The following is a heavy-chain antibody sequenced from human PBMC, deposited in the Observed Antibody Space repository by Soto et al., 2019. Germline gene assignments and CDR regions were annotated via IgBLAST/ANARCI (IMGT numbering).Heavy chain of an antibody. CDR2: IYHSGST. D-gene: IGHD6-25*01. Sequence: SLTCAVSGGSISSGGYSWSWIRQPPGKGLEWIGYIYHSGSTYYNPSLKSRVTISVDRSKNQFSLKLSSVTAADTAVYYCAGDKLSSGYYFDYWGQGTLVTVSS. CDR3: AGDKLSSGYYFDY. J-gene: IGHJ4*02. V-gene: IGHV4-30-2*01. CDR1: GGSISSGGYS.